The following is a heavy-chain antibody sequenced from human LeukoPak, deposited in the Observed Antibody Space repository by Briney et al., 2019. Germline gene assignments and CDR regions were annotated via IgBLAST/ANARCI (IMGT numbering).Heavy chain of an antibody. CDR3: ARIMVRGVTHAFDI. D-gene: IGHD3-10*01. J-gene: IGHJ3*02. CDR1: GFSLSTSGMC. CDR2: IDWDDDK. Sequence: GPTLVNPTQTLTLTCTFSGFSLSTSGMCVSWMRQPPGEALEWLALIDWDDDKYYSTSLKTRLTISKDTSKNQVVLTMTNMDPVDTATYYCARIMVRGVTHAFDIWGQGTMVTVSS. V-gene: IGHV2-70*01.